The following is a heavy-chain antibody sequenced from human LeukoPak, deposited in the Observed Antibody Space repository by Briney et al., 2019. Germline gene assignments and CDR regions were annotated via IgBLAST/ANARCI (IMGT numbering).Heavy chain of an antibody. V-gene: IGHV1-24*01. D-gene: IGHD2-15*01. J-gene: IGHJ1*01. Sequence: GASVKVSCKVSGFTLSEFSFYWVRQAPGKGLEWMGRLDPEDGSTIYAQNFEGRATMTEDTSADTAYMELSSLTSEDTAVYYCATGYVVESVAATGLDYWGQGTLVTVSS. CDR1: GFTLSEFS. CDR2: LDPEDGST. CDR3: ATGYVVESVAATGLDY.